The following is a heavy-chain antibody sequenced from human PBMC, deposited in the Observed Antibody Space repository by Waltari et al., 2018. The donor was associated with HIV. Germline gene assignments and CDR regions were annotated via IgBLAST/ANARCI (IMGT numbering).Heavy chain of an antibody. Sequence: EVQLLESGGGLVQPGGSLRLSCAASGFTFSNYAMNWVRQAPGKGRGWVSSFIYRVVSTSYAYAVKGRFTISRDNSKDTLYLQMNSLRAEATAVYYCAKDLLGGGGGDYWGQGTLVTVSS. J-gene: IGHJ4*02. CDR1: GFTFSNYA. D-gene: IGHD2-15*01. V-gene: IGHV3-23*01. CDR3: AKDLLGGGGGDY. CDR2: FIYRVVST.